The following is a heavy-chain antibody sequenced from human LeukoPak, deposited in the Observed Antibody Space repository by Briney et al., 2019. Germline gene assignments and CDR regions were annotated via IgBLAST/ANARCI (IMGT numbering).Heavy chain of an antibody. CDR2: IYHSGST. J-gene: IGHJ3*02. CDR3: AGALKVYRHALDI. V-gene: IGHV4-30-2*01. Sequence: SETLSLTCAVSGGSISSGGYSWSWIRQPPGKGLEWIGCIYHSGSTYYNPSLKSRVTISVDRSKNQFSLKLSSVTAADTAVYYCAGALKVYRHALDIWGQGTMVTVSS. CDR1: GGSISSGGYS.